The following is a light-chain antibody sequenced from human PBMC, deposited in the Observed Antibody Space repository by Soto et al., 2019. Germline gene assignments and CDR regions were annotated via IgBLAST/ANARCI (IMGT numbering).Light chain of an antibody. CDR3: QQSHNWTRT. Sequence: IWLTQWAATLSLSPGDRATLSCKPSQSVXSYLDWFQQKPGQSPRLLXDDASNMATGSPARLSGSGSATDFPLTISSLEPYDFAVYYFQQSHNWTRTFGQGTKVDIK. V-gene: IGKV3-11*01. CDR1: QSVXSY. J-gene: IGKJ1*01. CDR2: DAS.